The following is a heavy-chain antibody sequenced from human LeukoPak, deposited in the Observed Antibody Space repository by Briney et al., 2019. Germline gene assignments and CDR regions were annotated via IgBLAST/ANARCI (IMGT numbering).Heavy chain of an antibody. Sequence: PSETLSLICTVSGGSISSSSNYHWGWIRQPPGEGLEWIGSIYYSGTTYYNSSLNSRVTISVDTSKNQFSLRLTSVTAADTAMYYCARDNSLARKVGAITYNWFDPWGQGTLVTVSS. D-gene: IGHD1-26*01. CDR3: ARDNSLARKVGAITYNWFDP. CDR1: GGSISSSSNYH. CDR2: IYYSGTT. J-gene: IGHJ5*02. V-gene: IGHV4-39*07.